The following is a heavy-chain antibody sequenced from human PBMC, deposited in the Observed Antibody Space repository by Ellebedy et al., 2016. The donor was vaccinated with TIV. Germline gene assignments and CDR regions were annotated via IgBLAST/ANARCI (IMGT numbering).Heavy chain of an antibody. CDR1: GFKFSDYQ. Sequence: GESLKISCAASGFKFSDYQMSWIRQAPGKGLEWVSYITSSSNTNYADSVKGRFTISRDNAKNSLYLQMNSLRVEDTAVYYWARDSDFSSSWYGNAFDIWGQGTMVTVSS. J-gene: IGHJ3*02. CDR2: ITSSSNT. V-gene: IGHV3-11*06. D-gene: IGHD6-13*01. CDR3: ARDSDFSSSWYGNAFDI.